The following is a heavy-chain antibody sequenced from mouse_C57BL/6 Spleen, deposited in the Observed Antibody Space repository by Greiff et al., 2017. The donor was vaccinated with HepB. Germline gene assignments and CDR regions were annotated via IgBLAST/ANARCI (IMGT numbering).Heavy chain of an antibody. D-gene: IGHD3-1*01. V-gene: IGHV1-4*01. CDR2: LNPSSGYT. CDR1: GYTFTSYT. Sequence: VQLQQSGAELVKPGASVKMSCKASGYTFTSYTMHWVKQRPGQGLEWIGYLNPSSGYTKYTQKFKDQATLTADKSSSTAYMQLSSRTSEDSAVYYCARKSTRAAYWGQGTTLTVAS. CDR3: ARKSTRAAY. J-gene: IGHJ2*01.